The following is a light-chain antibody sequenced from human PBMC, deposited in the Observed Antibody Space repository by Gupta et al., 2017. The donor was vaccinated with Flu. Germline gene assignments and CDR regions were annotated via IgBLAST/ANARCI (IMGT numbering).Light chain of an antibody. J-gene: IGKJ2*01. V-gene: IGKV1-39*01. Sequence: GASVTITCRASQNIINFLNWYQQKPGKAPKLLIYASSSLLSGVPSRFSGSSSGTDFTLTIGSLRPEDFATYYCQQSYSNPYTFGQGTKLEIQ. CDR3: QQSYSNPYT. CDR1: QNIINF. CDR2: ASS.